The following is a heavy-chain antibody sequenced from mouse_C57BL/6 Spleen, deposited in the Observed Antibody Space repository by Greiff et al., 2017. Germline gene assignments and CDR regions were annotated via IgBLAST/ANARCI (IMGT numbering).Heavy chain of an antibody. CDR3: ARFGYYDYYAMDY. CDR1: GYTFTDYN. Sequence: EVQLVESGPELVKPGASVKMSCKASGYTFTDYNMHWVKQSHGKSLEWIGYINPNNGGTSYNQKFKGKATLTVNKSSSTAYMELRSLTSEDSAVYYCARFGYYDYYAMDYWGQGTSVTVSS. D-gene: IGHD2-3*01. J-gene: IGHJ4*01. V-gene: IGHV1-22*01. CDR2: INPNNGGT.